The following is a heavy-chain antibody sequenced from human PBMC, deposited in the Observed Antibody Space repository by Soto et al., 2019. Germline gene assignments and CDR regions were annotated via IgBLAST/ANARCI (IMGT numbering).Heavy chain of an antibody. Sequence: ASVKVSCKACGDTFTDYYVHWVRQAPGQGLEWMGWINPNSGATKYAQNFQGWVTMTGDTSISTAYLEVTTLVSDDTAIYYCARARTNVAPNWFDPWGQGTLVTSPQ. CDR2: INPNSGAT. CDR1: GDTFTDYY. V-gene: IGHV1-2*04. J-gene: IGHJ5*02. CDR3: ARARTNVAPNWFDP. D-gene: IGHD5-12*01.